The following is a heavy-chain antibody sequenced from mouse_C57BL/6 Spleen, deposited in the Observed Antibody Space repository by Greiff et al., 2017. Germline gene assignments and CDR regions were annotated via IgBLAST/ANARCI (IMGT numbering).Heavy chain of an antibody. Sequence: QVHLKESGPELVKPGASVKISCKASGYDFSSSWMNWVKQRPGQGLEWIGRIYPGDGDTNYNGKFKGKATLTADKSSSTAYMQLSSLTSEDSAVYFCAGVPLRQKVYAMDCWGQGTSVTVSS. CDR3: AGVPLRQKVYAMDC. V-gene: IGHV1-82*01. D-gene: IGHD2-12*01. CDR2: IYPGDGDT. CDR1: GYDFSSSW. J-gene: IGHJ4*01.